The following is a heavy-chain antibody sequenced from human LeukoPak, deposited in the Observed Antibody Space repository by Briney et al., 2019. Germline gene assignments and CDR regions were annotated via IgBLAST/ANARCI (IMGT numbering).Heavy chain of an antibody. V-gene: IGHV4-34*01. CDR2: INHSGST. Sequence: PSETLSLTCAVYGGSFSGYYWSWIRQPRGKGLEWIGEINHSGSTNYNPSLKSRVTISVDTSKNQFSLKLSSVTAVDTAVYYCARGLGIAARPISWYFDLWGHGTLVTVSS. J-gene: IGHJ2*01. D-gene: IGHD6-6*01. CDR3: ARGLGIAARPISWYFDL. CDR1: GGSFSGYY.